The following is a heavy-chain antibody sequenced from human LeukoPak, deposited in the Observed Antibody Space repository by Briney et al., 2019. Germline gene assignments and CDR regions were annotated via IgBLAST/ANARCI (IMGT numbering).Heavy chain of an antibody. J-gene: IGHJ4*02. D-gene: IGHD5-18*01. CDR1: GFTFSSYW. Sequence: GGSLRLSCAASGFTFSSYWMSWVRQAPGKGLEWVANIKQDGSEKYYVDSVKGRFTISRDNAKNSLYLQMNSLRAEDTAVYYCARVGYSYSYFFDYWGQGTLVTVSS. CDR2: IKQDGSEK. V-gene: IGHV3-7*01. CDR3: ARVGYSYSYFFDY.